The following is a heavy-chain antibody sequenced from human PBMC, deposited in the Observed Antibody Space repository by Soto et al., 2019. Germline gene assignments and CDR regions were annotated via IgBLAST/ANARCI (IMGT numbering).Heavy chain of an antibody. Sequence: GGSLRLSCAAPGFTVSSNYMSWVRQAPGKGLEWVSVIYSGGSTYYADSVKGRFTISRDNSKNTLYLQMNSLRAEDTAVYYCARHSPDSGYDLYFDYWGQGTLVTVS. J-gene: IGHJ4*02. CDR3: ARHSPDSGYDLYFDY. CDR2: IYSGGST. V-gene: IGHV3-53*01. D-gene: IGHD5-12*01. CDR1: GFTVSSNY.